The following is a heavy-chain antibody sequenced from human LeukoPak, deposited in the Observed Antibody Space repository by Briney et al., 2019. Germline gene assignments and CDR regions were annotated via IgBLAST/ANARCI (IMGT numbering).Heavy chain of an antibody. CDR3: ARSPNYCSGGSCYSDEYFQH. CDR1: GFTFSSYS. D-gene: IGHD2-15*01. CDR2: ISSSSSYI. V-gene: IGHV3-21*04. Sequence: GGSLRLSCAASGFTFSSYSMNWVRQAPGKGLEWVSSISSSSSYIYYADSVKGRFTISRDNAKNSLCLQMNSLRAEDTAVYYCARSPNYCSGGSCYSDEYFQHWGQGTLVTVSS. J-gene: IGHJ1*01.